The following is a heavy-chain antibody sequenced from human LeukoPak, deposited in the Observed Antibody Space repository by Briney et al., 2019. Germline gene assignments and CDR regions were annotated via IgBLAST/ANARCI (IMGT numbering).Heavy chain of an antibody. CDR1: GFTFSTYA. CDR3: AKYSCSSTSCHYGMDV. Sequence: GGSLRLSCAASGFTFSTYAMSWVRQAPGKGLEWVSAISDSGGSTYYAGSVKGRFTISRDNSKNTLYLQMNSLRAEDTAVYYCAKYSCSSTSCHYGMDVWGQGTTVTVSS. D-gene: IGHD2-2*01. J-gene: IGHJ6*02. CDR2: ISDSGGST. V-gene: IGHV3-23*01.